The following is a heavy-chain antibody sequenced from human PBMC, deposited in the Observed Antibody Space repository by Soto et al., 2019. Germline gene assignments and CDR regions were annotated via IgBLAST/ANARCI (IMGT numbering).Heavy chain of an antibody. V-gene: IGHV4-59*01. CDR2: TSYTGNT. CDR3: ARDMHAGFTHYFDP. D-gene: IGHD1-26*01. J-gene: IGHJ5*02. CDR1: GGPTTSYH. Sequence: PSETRSLTCIVSGGPTTSYHWSWILQFPGTGLEWIAYTSYTGNTKDDPSLESRVIISIDSYKNQLSLKMTSMTAADTAFYYCARDMHAGFTHYFDPGGQGTLVTVSS.